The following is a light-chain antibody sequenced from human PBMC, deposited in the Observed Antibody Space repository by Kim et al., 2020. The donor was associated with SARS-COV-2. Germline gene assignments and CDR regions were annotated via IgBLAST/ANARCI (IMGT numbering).Light chain of an antibody. V-gene: IGLV3-9*01. CDR3: QVWDSAWV. J-gene: IGLJ3*02. CDR2: RDS. Sequence: IGRKNVHWYQQKPAQAPVLVIYRDSHRPSGIPERFSGSNSGNTAPLTISRAQAGDEADFYCQVWDSAWVFGGGTQLTVL. CDR1: IGRKN.